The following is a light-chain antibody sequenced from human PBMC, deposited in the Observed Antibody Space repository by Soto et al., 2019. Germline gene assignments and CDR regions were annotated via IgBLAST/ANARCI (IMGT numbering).Light chain of an antibody. J-gene: IGKJ2*01. CDR2: KVS. CDR3: MQGTHWIT. CDR1: QSLVYSDGNTY. V-gene: IGKV2-30*01. Sequence: DVVMTQSPLSLPVTLGQPASISCRSSQSLVYSDGNTYLNWFQQRPGQSPRRLIYKVSTRDSGVPDRFSGSGSGTDFTLKISRVEAEDVGVYYCMQGTHWITFGQGTKLEIK.